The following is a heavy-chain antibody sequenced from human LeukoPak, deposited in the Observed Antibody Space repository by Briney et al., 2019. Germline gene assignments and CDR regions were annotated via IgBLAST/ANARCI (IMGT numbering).Heavy chain of an antibody. Sequence: GASVKVSCKASGYTFTSYGISWVRQAPGQGLEWMGWISAYNGNTNYAQKLQGRVTMTTDTSTSTAYMELRSLRSDDTAVYYCARGPGAPVWFGELLQRASYYFDYWGQGTLVTVSS. D-gene: IGHD3-10*01. CDR1: GYTFTSYG. V-gene: IGHV1-18*01. J-gene: IGHJ4*02. CDR2: ISAYNGNT. CDR3: ARGPGAPVWFGELLQRASYYFDY.